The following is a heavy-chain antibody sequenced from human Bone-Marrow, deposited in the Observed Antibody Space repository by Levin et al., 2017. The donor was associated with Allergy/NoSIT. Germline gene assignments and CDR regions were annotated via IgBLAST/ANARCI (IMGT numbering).Heavy chain of an antibody. CDR1: GFTFSNAW. J-gene: IGHJ3*02. Sequence: KPGGSLRLSCAASGFTFSNAWMSWVRQVPGKGLQWIGRIKSESDGGTTEYAAPVKGRFTISRHDLENTVYLQMNRLKSEDTALYFCTTGPPSRFLGDFFDIWGQGTMVTVSS. D-gene: IGHD3-3*01. CDR3: TTGPPSRFLGDFFDI. V-gene: IGHV3-15*01. CDR2: IKSESDGGTT.